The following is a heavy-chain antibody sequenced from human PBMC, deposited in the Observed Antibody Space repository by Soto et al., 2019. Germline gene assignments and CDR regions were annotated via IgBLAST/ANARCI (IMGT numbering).Heavy chain of an antibody. Sequence: SLTCAVYGGSFSGYYWSWIRQPPGKGLEWIGEINHSGSTNYNPSLKSRVTISVDTSKNQFSLKLSSVTAADTAVYYCAAIGTWFDPWGQGTLVTVSS. V-gene: IGHV4-34*01. CDR1: GGSFSGYY. CDR3: AAIGTWFDP. J-gene: IGHJ5*02. CDR2: INHSGST.